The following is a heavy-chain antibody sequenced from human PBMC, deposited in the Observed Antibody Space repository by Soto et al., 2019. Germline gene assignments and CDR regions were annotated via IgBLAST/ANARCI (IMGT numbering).Heavy chain of an antibody. V-gene: IGHV4-39*01. CDR1: GGSFSSSSYY. D-gene: IGHD6-6*01. Sequence: PSETLSLTCAVYGGSFSSSSYYWGWIRQPPGKGLEWIGSIYYSGSTYYNPSLKSRVTISVDTSKNQFSLKLSSVTAADTAVYYCARQRYSSSAGVNDAFDIWGQGTMVTVSS. CDR3: ARQRYSSSAGVNDAFDI. J-gene: IGHJ3*02. CDR2: IYYSGST.